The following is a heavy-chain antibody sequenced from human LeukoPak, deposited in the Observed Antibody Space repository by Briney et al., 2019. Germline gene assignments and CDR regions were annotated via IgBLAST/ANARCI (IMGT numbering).Heavy chain of an antibody. CDR3: AKPYPAITMVRGVRVWFDY. J-gene: IGHJ4*02. CDR2: ISGSGGST. D-gene: IGHD3-10*01. V-gene: IGHV3-23*01. CDR1: GFTFSDYY. Sequence: GGSLRLSCAASGFTFSDYYMSWVRQAPGKGLEWVSAISGSGGSTYYADSVKGRFTISRDNSKNTLYLQMNSLRAEDTAVYYCAKPYPAITMVRGVRVWFDYWGQGTLVTVSS.